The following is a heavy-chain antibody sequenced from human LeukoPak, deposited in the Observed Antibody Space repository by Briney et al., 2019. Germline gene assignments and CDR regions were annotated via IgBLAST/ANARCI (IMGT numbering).Heavy chain of an antibody. Sequence: PSQTLSLTCTVSGASISSGSSYWTWIRQPAGKGLEWIGRINTRGGTYQKPSLKSRLTISIDTSKNQFSLKLSSVTAADTAVYYCARGLGWLQFWAPFDYWGQGTLVTVSS. D-gene: IGHD5-24*01. V-gene: IGHV4-61*02. CDR2: INTRGGT. CDR1: GASISSGSSY. J-gene: IGHJ4*02. CDR3: ARGLGWLQFWAPFDY.